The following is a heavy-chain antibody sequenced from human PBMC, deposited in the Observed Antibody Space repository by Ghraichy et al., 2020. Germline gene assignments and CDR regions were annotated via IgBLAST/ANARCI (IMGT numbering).Heavy chain of an antibody. J-gene: IGHJ6*02. CDR3: ARWGIDYVGLYYYYGMDV. CDR2: IKQDGSEK. D-gene: IGHD4-23*01. Sequence: GGSLRLSCAASGFTFSSYWMSWVRQAPGKGLEWVANIKQDGSEKYYVDSVKGRFTISRDNAKNSLYLQMNSLRAEDTAVYYCARWGIDYVGLYYYYGMDVWGQGTTVTVSS. CDR1: GFTFSSYW. V-gene: IGHV3-7*01.